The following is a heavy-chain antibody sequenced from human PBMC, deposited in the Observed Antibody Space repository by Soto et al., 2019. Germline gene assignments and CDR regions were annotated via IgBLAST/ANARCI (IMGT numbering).Heavy chain of an antibody. CDR2: IYYSGST. D-gene: IGHD6-19*01. Sequence: SETLSLTCTVSGGSISSGGYYWSWIRQHPGKGLEWIGYIYYSGSTYYNPSLKSRVTISVDTSKNQFSLKLSSVTAADTAVYYCARVQWREFYYYYMDVWGKGTTVTVSS. J-gene: IGHJ6*03. V-gene: IGHV4-31*02. CDR1: GGSISSGGYY. CDR3: ARVQWREFYYYYMDV.